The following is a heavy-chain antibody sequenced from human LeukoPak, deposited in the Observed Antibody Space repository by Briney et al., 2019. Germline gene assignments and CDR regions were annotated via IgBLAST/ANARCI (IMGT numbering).Heavy chain of an antibody. CDR2: IYHSGST. D-gene: IGHD5-24*01. J-gene: IGHJ4*02. V-gene: IGHV4-38-2*02. CDR1: GYSISSGYY. CDR3: ARHEVRDGDNPAVGYFDY. Sequence: PPETLSLTCTVSGYSISSGYYWGWIRQPPGKGLEWIGSIYHSGSTYYNPSLKSRVTISVDTSKNQFSLKLSSVTAADTAVYYCARHEVRDGDNPAVGYFDYWGQGTLVTVSS.